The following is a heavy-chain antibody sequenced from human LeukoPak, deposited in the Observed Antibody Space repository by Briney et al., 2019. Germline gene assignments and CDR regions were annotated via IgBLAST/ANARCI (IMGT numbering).Heavy chain of an antibody. CDR2: ISPNTGGT. J-gene: IGHJ4*02. V-gene: IGHV1-2*02. CDR3: ARPVLRLSGAVEF. D-gene: IGHD3-16*01. CDR1: GYTFTDYN. Sequence: GASVKVSCKASGYTFTDYNIHWVRQAPGQGLEWMGWISPNTGGTKYAQEFQGRVTVTRDTSISTAYMELSRLRSDDTAMYYCARPVLRLSGAVEFWGQGTPVIVSS.